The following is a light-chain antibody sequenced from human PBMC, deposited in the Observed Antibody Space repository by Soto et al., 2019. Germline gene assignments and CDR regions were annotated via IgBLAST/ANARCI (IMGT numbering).Light chain of an antibody. CDR1: TSNIGSNT. J-gene: IGLJ1*01. CDR3: GAWNDSLTGYV. CDR2: AND. Sequence: QSVLTHPPSASGTPGQRVTISCSGSTSNIGSNTVNWYQQLPGTAPKLLIFANDQRPSAVPDRFSGSRSGTSASPAITGRQSEDEADYYCGAWNDSLTGYVLGPGPKLTV. V-gene: IGLV1-44*01.